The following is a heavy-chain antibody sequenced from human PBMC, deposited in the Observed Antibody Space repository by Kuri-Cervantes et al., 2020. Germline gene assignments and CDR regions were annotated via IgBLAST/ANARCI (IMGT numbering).Heavy chain of an antibody. CDR2: IKSKTDGGTT. CDR3: ARAPPWRLGGGFDY. CDR1: GFTFSNAW. D-gene: IGHD3-10*01. Sequence: GGSLRLSCAASGFTFSNAWMSWVRQAPGKGLEWVGRIKSKTDGGTTDYAAPVKGRFTISRDNAKNSLYLQMNSLRAEDTAVYYCARAPPWRLGGGFDYWGQRTLVTVSS. J-gene: IGHJ4*02. V-gene: IGHV3-15*01.